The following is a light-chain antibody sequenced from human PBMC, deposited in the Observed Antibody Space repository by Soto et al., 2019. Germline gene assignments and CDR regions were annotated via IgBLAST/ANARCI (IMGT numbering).Light chain of an antibody. CDR1: STYFGTYNY. V-gene: IGLV2-11*01. CDR2: DVS. J-gene: IGLJ2*01. Sequence: QSALTQPRSVSGSPGQSVTISCTATSTYFGTYNYVSWYPQHPGKAPKLILYDVSKRASGVPGRFSGSQSGDTASLIISGLQAEDEGDYYCCSYARSFTSVVFGGGTKLTVL. CDR3: CSYARSFTSVV.